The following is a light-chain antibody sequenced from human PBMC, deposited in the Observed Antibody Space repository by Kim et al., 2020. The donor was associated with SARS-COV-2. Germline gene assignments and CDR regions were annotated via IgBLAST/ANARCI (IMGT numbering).Light chain of an antibody. CDR2: DVP. J-gene: IGLJ2*01. CDR3: CSYAGSVV. CDR1: SSDVGGYNY. Sequence: SPGQSVNLSCPGASSDVGGYNYGSWYQQRLGKAPSLISYDVPKRPSGVPDRFSGSKSGNTASLTISGLQAEDEADYYCCSYAGSVVFGGGTQLTVL. V-gene: IGLV2-11*01.